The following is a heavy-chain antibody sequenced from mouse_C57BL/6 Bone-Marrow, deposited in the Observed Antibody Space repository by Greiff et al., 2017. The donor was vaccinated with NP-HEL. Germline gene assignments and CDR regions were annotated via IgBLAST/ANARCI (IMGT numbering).Heavy chain of an antibody. D-gene: IGHD1-1*01. CDR3: ASGGTVDYFDY. Sequence: QVQLQQPGAELVKPGASVKLSCKASGYTFTSYWMHWVKQRPGQGLEWIGMIHPNSGSTNYNEKFKSKATLTVDKSSSTAYMQLSSLTSDDSAVYDCASGGTVDYFDYWGQGTTLTVSS. CDR2: IHPNSGST. CDR1: GYTFTSYW. J-gene: IGHJ2*01. V-gene: IGHV1-64*01.